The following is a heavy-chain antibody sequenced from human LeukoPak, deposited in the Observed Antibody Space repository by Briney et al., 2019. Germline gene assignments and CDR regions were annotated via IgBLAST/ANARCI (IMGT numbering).Heavy chain of an antibody. Sequence: PSETLSLTCTVSGGSISSYYWSWIRQSPGKGLECIGYIHYTGSTNYNPSLKSRVTISVETSKNQFSLKLKSVTAADTAVYYCARGGYYGSGNDFRFDPWGQGTLVTVSS. V-gene: IGHV4-59*01. D-gene: IGHD3-10*01. CDR1: GGSISSYY. CDR3: ARGGYYGSGNDFRFDP. J-gene: IGHJ5*02. CDR2: IHYTGST.